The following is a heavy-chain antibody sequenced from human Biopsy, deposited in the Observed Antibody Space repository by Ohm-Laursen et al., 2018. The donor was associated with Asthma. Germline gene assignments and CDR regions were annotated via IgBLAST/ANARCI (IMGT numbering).Heavy chain of an antibody. V-gene: IGHV3-30*03. D-gene: IGHD3-3*01. CDR2: GGSYYDGGLK. CDR1: GFTFSNYG. J-gene: IGHJ4*02. CDR3: ARDVMEWYLPAFDF. Sequence: SLRLSCAASGFTFSNYGMHWVRQAPGKGLEWVAVGGSYYDGGLKYYADSVIGRFTVSRDDSKNTLYLQMNSLRPDDTAVYYCARDVMEWYLPAFDFWGQGTLVTVSS.